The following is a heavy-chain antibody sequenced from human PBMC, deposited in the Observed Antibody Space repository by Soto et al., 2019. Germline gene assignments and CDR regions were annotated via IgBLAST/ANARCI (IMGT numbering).Heavy chain of an antibody. D-gene: IGHD6-19*01. CDR1: GFTFSGFTFSSYA. CDR2: ISGSGDNT. V-gene: IGHV3-23*01. CDR3: AYDRSAVAPRVRFDS. Sequence: GGSLRLSCAASGFTFSGFTFSSYAMSWVRQAPGKGLEWVSSISGSGDNTYYADSVKGRFTISRDNSKNTLSLQMNSLRADDTAVYYCAYDRSAVAPRVRFDSWGQGTLVTVSS. J-gene: IGHJ5*01.